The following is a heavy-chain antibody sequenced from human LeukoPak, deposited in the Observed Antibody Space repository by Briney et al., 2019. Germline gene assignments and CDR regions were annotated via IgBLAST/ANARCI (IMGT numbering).Heavy chain of an antibody. CDR2: IIPIFGTA. CDR1: GGTFSSYA. V-gene: IGHV1-69*13. J-gene: IGHJ4*02. D-gene: IGHD3-22*01. Sequence: ASVNVSCKASGGTFSSYAISWVRQAPGQGLEWMGGIIPIFGTANYAQKFQGRVTITADESTSTAYMELSSLRSEDTAVYYCARGRYYYDSSGYTPLPDYWGQGTLVTVSS. CDR3: ARGRYYYDSSGYTPLPDY.